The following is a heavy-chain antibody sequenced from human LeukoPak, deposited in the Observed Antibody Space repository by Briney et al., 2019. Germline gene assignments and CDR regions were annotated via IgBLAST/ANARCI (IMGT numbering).Heavy chain of an antibody. D-gene: IGHD1-26*01. V-gene: IGHV1-18*01. J-gene: IGHJ5*02. CDR2: ISAYNGNT. CDR1: GYTFTSYG. CDR3: ARARPQKPQRSSFRSNWFDP. Sequence: GASVKVSCKASGYTFTSYGISWVRQAPGQGLEWMGWISAYNGNTNYAQKLQGRVTMTTDTSTSTAYMELRSLRSDDTAVYYCARARPQKPQRSSFRSNWFDPWGQGTLVTVSS.